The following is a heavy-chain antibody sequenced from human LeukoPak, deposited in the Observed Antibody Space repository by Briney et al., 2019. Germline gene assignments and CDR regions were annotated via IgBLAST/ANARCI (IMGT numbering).Heavy chain of an antibody. CDR2: IIPILGIA. D-gene: IGHD2-8*01. CDR1: GGTFSNYV. V-gene: IGHV1-69*04. CDR3: SIGYCTNGVCYTPLDY. Sequence: GASVKVSCKASGGTFSNYVIRWVRQAPGRGLEWMGRIIPILGIANYAQKFQGRVTITADKSTSTAYMELSSLRSEDTAVYYCSIGYCTNGVCYTPLDYWGQGTLVTVSS. J-gene: IGHJ4*02.